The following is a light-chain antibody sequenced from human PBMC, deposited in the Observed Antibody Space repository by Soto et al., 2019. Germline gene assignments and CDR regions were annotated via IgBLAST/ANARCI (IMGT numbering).Light chain of an antibody. CDR1: SSVVGSYNL. J-gene: IGLJ1*01. Sequence: QSVLTQPASVSGSPGQSITISCTGTSSVVGSYNLVSWYQQHPGNAPKLMIYEVSKRPSGVSNRFSGSKSGNTASLTISGLQAEDEADYYCCSYAGSSTYVFGTGTKVTV. CDR3: CSYAGSSTYV. CDR2: EVS. V-gene: IGLV2-23*02.